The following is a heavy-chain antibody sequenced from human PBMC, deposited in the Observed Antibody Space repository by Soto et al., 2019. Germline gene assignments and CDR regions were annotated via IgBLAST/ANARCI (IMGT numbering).Heavy chain of an antibody. J-gene: IGHJ6*02. CDR2: IYYSGST. CDR3: ARDAIAGTRIYNYYYGMDV. Sequence: SETLSLTCTVSGGSISSGGYYWSWIRQHPGKGLEWIGYIYYSGSTYYNPSLKSRVTISVDTSKNQFSLKLSSVTAADTAVYYCARDAIAGTRIYNYYYGMDVWGQGTTVTVSS. V-gene: IGHV4-31*03. CDR1: GGSISSGGYY. D-gene: IGHD6-13*01.